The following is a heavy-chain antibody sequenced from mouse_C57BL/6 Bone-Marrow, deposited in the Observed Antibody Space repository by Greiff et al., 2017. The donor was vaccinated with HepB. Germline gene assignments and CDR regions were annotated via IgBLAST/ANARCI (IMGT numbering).Heavy chain of an antibody. Sequence: VQGVESGAELVRPGASVKLSCKASGYTFTDYYINWVKQRPGQGLEWIARIYPGSGNTYYNEKFKGKATLTAEKSSSTAYMQLSSLTSEDSAVYFCARIGTTVVGFDYWGQGTTLTVSS. CDR2: IYPGSGNT. J-gene: IGHJ2*01. D-gene: IGHD1-1*01. CDR3: ARIGTTVVGFDY. CDR1: GYTFTDYY. V-gene: IGHV1-76*01.